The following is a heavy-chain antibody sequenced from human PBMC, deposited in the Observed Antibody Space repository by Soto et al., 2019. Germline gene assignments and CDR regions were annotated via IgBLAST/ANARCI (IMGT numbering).Heavy chain of an antibody. CDR3: ARAPLYYYYYYYMDV. CDR2: MNPNSGNT. J-gene: IGHJ6*03. V-gene: IGHV1-8*01. D-gene: IGHD2-2*01. Sequence: QVQLVQSGAEVKKPGASVKVSCKASGYTFTSYDINWVRQATGQGLEWMGWMNPNSGNTGYAQKFQGRVTMTRNTSISTAYMELSRLRSEDTAVYYCARAPLYYYYYYYMDVWGKGTTVTVSS. CDR1: GYTFTSYD.